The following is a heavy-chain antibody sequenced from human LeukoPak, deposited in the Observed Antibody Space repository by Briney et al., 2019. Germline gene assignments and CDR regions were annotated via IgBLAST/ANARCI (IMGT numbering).Heavy chain of an antibody. J-gene: IGHJ4*02. CDR2: ISAYNGNT. CDR1: GYTFTNYS. CDR3: ARDEGITMVRGVITLDY. D-gene: IGHD3-10*01. V-gene: IGHV1-18*01. Sequence: ASVKVSCKASGYTFTNYSISWVRQAPGQGLEWMGWISAYNGNTNYAQKLQGRVTMTTDTSTSTAYMELRSLRSDDTAVYYCARDEGITMVRGVITLDYWGQGTLVTVSS.